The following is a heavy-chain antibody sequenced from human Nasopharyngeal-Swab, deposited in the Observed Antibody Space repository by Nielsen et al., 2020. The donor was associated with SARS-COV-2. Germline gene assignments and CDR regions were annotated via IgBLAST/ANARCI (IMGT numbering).Heavy chain of an antibody. Sequence: GESLKISCAASGFTFSSYAMHWVRQAPGKGLEWVAVISYDGSNKYYADSVKGRFTIPRDNSKNTLYLQMNSLRAEDTAVYYCIVSSIAARGPYYFDYWGQGTLVTVSS. V-gene: IGHV3-30*04. CDR3: IVSSIAARGPYYFDY. CDR1: GFTFSSYA. J-gene: IGHJ4*02. D-gene: IGHD6-6*01. CDR2: ISYDGSNK.